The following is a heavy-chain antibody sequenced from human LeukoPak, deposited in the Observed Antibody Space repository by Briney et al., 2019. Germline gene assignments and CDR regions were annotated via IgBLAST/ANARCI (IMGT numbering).Heavy chain of an antibody. Sequence: SETLSLTCAVYGGSFSGYYWSWIRQPPGKGLEWIGEIYHSGSTNYNPSLKSRVTISVDTSKNQFSLKLSSVTAADTAVYYCARSLPFGGTSFDYWGQGTLVTVSS. CDR1: GGSFSGYY. J-gene: IGHJ4*02. D-gene: IGHD3-16*01. CDR2: IYHSGST. CDR3: ARSLPFGGTSFDY. V-gene: IGHV4-34*01.